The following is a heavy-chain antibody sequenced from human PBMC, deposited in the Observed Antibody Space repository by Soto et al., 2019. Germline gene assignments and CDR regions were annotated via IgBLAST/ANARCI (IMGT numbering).Heavy chain of an antibody. CDR2: INAYSGNT. J-gene: IGHJ4*02. V-gene: IGHV1-3*01. CDR1: GYTFTSYA. D-gene: IGHD3-3*01. Sequence: ASVKVSCKASGYTFTSYAMHCVRQAPGQRLEWMGWINAYSGNTKYAQKFQDRVTMTTDASTTTAYMELRSLTSDDTAVYYCARAATTFGVVTKIDFWGQGALVTVSS. CDR3: ARAATTFGVVTKIDF.